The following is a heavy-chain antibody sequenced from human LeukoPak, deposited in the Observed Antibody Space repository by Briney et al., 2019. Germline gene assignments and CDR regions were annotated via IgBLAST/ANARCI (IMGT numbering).Heavy chain of an antibody. V-gene: IGHV1-2*02. CDR2: IKFENGET. D-gene: IGHD1-14*01. CDR3: VRNGLNNRGRSSGSFDS. CDR1: GYTVTDHA. Sequence: RRASVKVSCKASGYTVTDHALHWVRQAPGQGLEWLGWIKFENGETSYGWKFRGRVTMTRDTSVTTVYMELNSLTSDDTAVYYCVRNGLNNRGRSSGSFDSCAQGRMVTVSS. J-gene: IGHJ3*02.